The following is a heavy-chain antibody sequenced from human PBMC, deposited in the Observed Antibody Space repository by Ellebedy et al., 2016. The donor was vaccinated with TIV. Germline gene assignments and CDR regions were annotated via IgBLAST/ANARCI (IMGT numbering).Heavy chain of an antibody. CDR2: IQSDGSVK. J-gene: IGHJ2*01. CDR3: ARDSDTSGRYWYFDL. CDR1: GFTFSFYG. D-gene: IGHD6-19*01. Sequence: GESLKISCAASGFTFSFYGMHWVRQAPGKGLEWAAAIQSDGSVKYYADSVEGRVTISRDDSKNTLFLQMNSLRVEDTAIYYCARDSDTSGRYWYFDLWGRGTLVTVSS. V-gene: IGHV3-33*01.